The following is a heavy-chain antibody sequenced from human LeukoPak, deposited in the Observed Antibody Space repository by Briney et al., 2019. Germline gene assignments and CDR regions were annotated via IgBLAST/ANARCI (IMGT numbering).Heavy chain of an antibody. CDR1: GGPISSYY. D-gene: IGHD5-18*01. V-gene: IGHV4-59*01. CDR2: IYYSGST. J-gene: IGHJ3*02. Sequence: SETLSLTCTVSGGPISSYYWSWIRQPSGKGLEWIGYIYYSGSTNYNPSLKSRVTISVGTSKNQFSLKLSSVTAADTAVYYCARAKDTAMPRAFDIWGQGTMVTVSS. CDR3: ARAKDTAMPRAFDI.